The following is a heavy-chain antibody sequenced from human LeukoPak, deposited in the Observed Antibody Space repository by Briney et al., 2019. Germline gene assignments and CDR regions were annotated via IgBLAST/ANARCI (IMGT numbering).Heavy chain of an antibody. V-gene: IGHV5-51*01. Sequence: GGSLQISCQGSGYRFTSYWIGWVRQLHGKGLEWMGIIYPGESDTRYSPSLQGQVTISADKSISTAYLQWSSLKASDTAMYYCARAWRSWSVHNSGYLMDYFDYWGQGTLVTVSS. CDR2: IYPGESDT. D-gene: IGHD5-12*01. CDR1: GYRFTSYW. CDR3: ARAWRSWSVHNSGYLMDYFDY. J-gene: IGHJ4*02.